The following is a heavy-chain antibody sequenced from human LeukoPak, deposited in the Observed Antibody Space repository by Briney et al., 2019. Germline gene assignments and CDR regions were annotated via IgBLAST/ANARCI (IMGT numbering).Heavy chain of an antibody. V-gene: IGHV3-30*18. CDR1: GCTFSSYG. D-gene: IGHD2-15*01. Sequence: PGGSLRLSCAASGCTFSSYGMHWVRQAPGKGLEWVAVISYDGSNKYYADSVKGRFTISRDNSKNTLYLQMNSLRAEDTAVYYCAKDPRADIVVVVAAPYYWGQGTLVTVSS. CDR3: AKDPRADIVVVVAAPYY. J-gene: IGHJ4*02. CDR2: ISYDGSNK.